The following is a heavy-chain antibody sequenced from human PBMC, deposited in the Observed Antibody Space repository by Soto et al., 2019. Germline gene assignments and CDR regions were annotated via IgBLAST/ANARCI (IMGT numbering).Heavy chain of an antibody. V-gene: IGHV4-34*01. CDR3: ARDRLGHWFHP. J-gene: IGHJ5*02. Sequence: TLSLTCAVYGESFSGYYWAWNRQPPGKGLEWIGEISPAGSTNYNPSLESRISLPVDTPRNQFSLKLNSVTVTDTAVYFCARDRLGHWFHPCGPGTLVTFSS. CDR1: GESFSGYY. CDR2: ISPAGST. D-gene: IGHD3-9*01.